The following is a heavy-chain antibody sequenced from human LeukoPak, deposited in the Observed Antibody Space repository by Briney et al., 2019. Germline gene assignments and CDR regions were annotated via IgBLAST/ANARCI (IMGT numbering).Heavy chain of an antibody. J-gene: IGHJ4*02. CDR2: ISGSGDKT. CDR1: GFTFSSSA. CDR3: AKGSRGYQLHQSNFDY. V-gene: IGHV3-23*01. D-gene: IGHD2-2*01. Sequence: PGGSLRLSCAASGFTFSSSAMTWVRQAPGKGLEWVSSISGSGDKTYYADSVKGRFTISRDISKNTLFLQMNSLRAEDTAVYYCAKGSRGYQLHQSNFDYWGQGTLVTVSS.